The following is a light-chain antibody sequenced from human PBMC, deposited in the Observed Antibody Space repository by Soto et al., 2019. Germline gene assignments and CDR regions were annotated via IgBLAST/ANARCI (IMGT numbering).Light chain of an antibody. V-gene: IGLV1-36*01. Sequence: QSVMTQPPSVSAAPGQKVTISCSGSSSNIGGNSVSWYQQVPGKAPKLLLYHDDLRPSGVSDRFSGSKSGTSASLAISGLQSEDEADYYCESWDDTLKGHVFGGGTKVTVL. CDR1: SSNIGGNS. CDR3: ESWDDTLKGHV. J-gene: IGLJ3*02. CDR2: HDD.